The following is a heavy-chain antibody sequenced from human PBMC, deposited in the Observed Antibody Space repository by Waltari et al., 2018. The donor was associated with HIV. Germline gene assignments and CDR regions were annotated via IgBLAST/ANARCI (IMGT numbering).Heavy chain of an antibody. Sequence: EVQLLESGGGLVQPGGSLRLSCAASGFTFSSYAMSWVRQAPGKGLEWVSAFSGSGGSTYYADSVKGRFTISRDNSKNTLYLQMNSLRAEDTAVYYCAKDGQPLLYKGPFDYWGQGTLVTVSS. CDR3: AKDGQPLLYKGPFDY. D-gene: IGHD2-21*02. CDR1: GFTFSSYA. CDR2: FSGSGGST. V-gene: IGHV3-23*01. J-gene: IGHJ4*02.